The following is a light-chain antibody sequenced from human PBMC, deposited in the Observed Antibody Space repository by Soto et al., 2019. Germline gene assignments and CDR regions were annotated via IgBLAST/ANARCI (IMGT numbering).Light chain of an antibody. CDR3: QQSYSSPIT. J-gene: IGKJ5*01. CDR2: AAS. V-gene: IGKV1-12*01. CDR1: QDIEKW. Sequence: DIQLTQSPSSVSASVGDTINITCRASQDIEKWLAWYQQKPGRAPKVLIYAASHLESGVPSRFSGSGSGTEFSLTISSLQTEDFATYYCQQSYSSPITFGQGTRLEI.